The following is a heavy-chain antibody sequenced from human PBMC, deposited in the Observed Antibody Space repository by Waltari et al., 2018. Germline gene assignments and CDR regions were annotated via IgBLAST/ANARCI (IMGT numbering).Heavy chain of an antibody. CDR2: ISYDGSNK. D-gene: IGHD6-19*01. CDR1: GFTFSSYA. CDR3: ARDKHAGWFFDY. V-gene: IGHV3-30-3*01. Sequence: QVQLVESGGGVVQPGRSLRLSCAASGFTFSSYAMHWVRQAPGKGLEWGAVISYDGSNKYYADSVKGRFTISRDNSKNTLYLQMNSLRAEDTAVYYCARDKHAGWFFDYWGQGTLVTVSS. J-gene: IGHJ4*02.